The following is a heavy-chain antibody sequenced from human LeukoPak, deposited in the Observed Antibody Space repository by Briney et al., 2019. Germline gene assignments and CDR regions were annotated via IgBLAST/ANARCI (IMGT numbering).Heavy chain of an antibody. J-gene: IGHJ4*02. CDR2: IGIAGDP. V-gene: IGHV3-13*05. D-gene: IGHD1-14*01. CDR1: GFTFSIYD. CDR3: ARGRATGYFDY. Sequence: PGGTLRLSCAASGFTFSIYDMHCVPDATGKGLGCVSAIGIAGDPYYPGSVKGRLTISRENAKTSLYLQMNSLRAGDTAVYYCARGRATGYFDYWGQGTLVTVSS.